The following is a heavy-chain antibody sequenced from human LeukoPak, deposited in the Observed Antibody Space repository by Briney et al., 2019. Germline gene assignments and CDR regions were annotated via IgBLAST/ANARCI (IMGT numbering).Heavy chain of an antibody. V-gene: IGHV1-46*01. J-gene: IGHJ4*02. D-gene: IGHD3-22*01. CDR3: AREPSYYYDSSGLAVDY. CDR1: GYTFTSYY. Sequence: ASVKVSCKASGYTFTSYYMHWVRQAPGQGLEWMGIINPSGGSTNYAQKFQGRVTMTRDTSTSTVYMELSSLRSEDTAVYYCAREPSYYYDSSGLAVDYWGQGTLVTVSS. CDR2: INPSGGST.